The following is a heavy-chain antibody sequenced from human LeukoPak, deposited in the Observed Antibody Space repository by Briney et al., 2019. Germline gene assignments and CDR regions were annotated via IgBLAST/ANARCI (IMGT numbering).Heavy chain of an antibody. Sequence: GGSLRLSCAASGFTFSSYNMNWVRQAPGKGLEWVSSISSSSSYIYYADSVKGRFTISRDNAKNSLYLQMNSLRAEDTAVYYXXXXXXXXXXXXXXXXXXYYGMDVWGQGTTVTVSS. CDR2: ISSSSSYI. V-gene: IGHV3-21*01. CDR1: GFTFSSYN. CDR3: XXXXXXXXXXXXXXXXXYYGMDV. J-gene: IGHJ6*02.